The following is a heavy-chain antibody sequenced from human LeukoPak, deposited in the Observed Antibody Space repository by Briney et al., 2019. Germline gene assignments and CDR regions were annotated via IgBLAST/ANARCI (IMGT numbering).Heavy chain of an antibody. Sequence: PSETLSLTCTVSGDSISSSSYYWGWIRQPPGKGLEWIGSIYYRGSTYYNPSLKSRVSISVDTSKNQFSLKLSSVTAADTAVYYCARGGLQFRFWFDPWGQGTLVTVSS. CDR1: GDSISSSSYY. J-gene: IGHJ5*02. V-gene: IGHV4-39*07. CDR3: ARGGLQFRFWFDP. CDR2: IYYRGST. D-gene: IGHD5-24*01.